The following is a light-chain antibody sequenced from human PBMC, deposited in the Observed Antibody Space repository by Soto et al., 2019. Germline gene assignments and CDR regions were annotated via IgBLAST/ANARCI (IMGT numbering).Light chain of an antibody. CDR2: EGS. J-gene: IGLJ1*01. Sequence: QSVLTQPASVSGSPGQSITISCTGTSSDVGSYNLVSWYQQHPGKAPKLMIYEGSKRPSGVSNRFSGSKSGSTASLTISGLQAEDEADYFCCSYVNSSTMVFGTGTKVTVL. CDR3: CSYVNSSTMV. V-gene: IGLV2-23*01. CDR1: SSDVGSYNL.